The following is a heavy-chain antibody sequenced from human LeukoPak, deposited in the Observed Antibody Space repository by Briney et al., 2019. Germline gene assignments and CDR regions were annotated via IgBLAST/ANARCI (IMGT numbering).Heavy chain of an antibody. CDR3: AKGDTKPIPAAIGGPDY. Sequence: GGSLRLSCAASGFAFSSYGMHWVRQAPGKGLEWVAVISYDGSNKYYADSVKGRFTISRDNSKNTLYLQMNSLRAEDTAVYYCAKGDTKPIPAAIGGPDYWGQGTLVTVSS. V-gene: IGHV3-30*18. D-gene: IGHD2-2*01. CDR1: GFAFSSYG. J-gene: IGHJ4*02. CDR2: ISYDGSNK.